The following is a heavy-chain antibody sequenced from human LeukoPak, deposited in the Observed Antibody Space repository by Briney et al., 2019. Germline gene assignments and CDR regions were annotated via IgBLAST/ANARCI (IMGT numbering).Heavy chain of an antibody. J-gene: IGHJ4*02. CDR3: ARGYGPDY. Sequence: PGGSLRLSCAASGFTFSTYWMSWVRQAPGRGLEWVANIKQDGSEKNYVDSVKGRFIISRDNAKNSLYLQMNSLRAEDTAVYYCARGYGPDYWGQGSLVTVSS. CDR1: GFTFSTYW. CDR2: IKQDGSEK. V-gene: IGHV3-7*03. D-gene: IGHD4-17*01.